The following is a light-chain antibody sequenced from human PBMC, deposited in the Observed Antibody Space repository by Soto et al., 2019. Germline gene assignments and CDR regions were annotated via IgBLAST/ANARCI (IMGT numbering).Light chain of an antibody. J-gene: IGLJ3*02. CDR2: EAT. CDR1: SSDVGSYNL. CDR3: CSYAGRSNWV. Sequence: QSALTQPASVSGSPGQSITISCTGSSSDVGSYNLVSWYQQYPGKAPKLMIYEATQRPPGVSDRFSGSKSGNTASLTISGLQTEDEADYFCCSYAGRSNWVFGGGTKLTVL. V-gene: IGLV2-23*01.